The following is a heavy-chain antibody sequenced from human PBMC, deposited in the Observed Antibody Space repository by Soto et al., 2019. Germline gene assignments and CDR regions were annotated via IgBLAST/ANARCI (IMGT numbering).Heavy chain of an antibody. Sequence: GGALRLSFATPWFTFCSYALSWVRQAPGKGLEWVSAISGSGGSTYYADSVKGRFTISRDNSKNTLYLQMNSLRAEDTAVYYCAKDQPFDYWGQGTLVTVSS. CDR3: AKDQPFDY. D-gene: IGHD2-2*01. V-gene: IGHV3-23*01. CDR2: ISGSGGST. CDR1: WFTFCSYA. J-gene: IGHJ4*02.